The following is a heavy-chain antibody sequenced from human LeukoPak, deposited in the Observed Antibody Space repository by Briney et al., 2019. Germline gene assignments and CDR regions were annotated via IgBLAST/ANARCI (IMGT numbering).Heavy chain of an antibody. V-gene: IGHV1-46*01. Sequence: ASVKVSCKASGYTFTSYYMHWVRQAPGQGLEWMGIINPSGGSTSYAQKFQGRVTMTRDMSTSTVYMELSSLRSEDTAVYYCAREARAGGGENWFDPWGQGTLVTVSS. D-gene: IGHD4-23*01. CDR1: GYTFTSYY. CDR2: INPSGGST. J-gene: IGHJ5*02. CDR3: AREARAGGGENWFDP.